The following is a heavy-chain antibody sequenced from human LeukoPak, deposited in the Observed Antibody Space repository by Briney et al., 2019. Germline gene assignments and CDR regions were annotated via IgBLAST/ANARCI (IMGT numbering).Heavy chain of an antibody. V-gene: IGHV1-69*05. Sequence: SVKVSCKASGGTFSSYAISWVRQAPGQGLEWMGGIIPIFGTANYTQKFQGRVTITTDESTSTAYMELSSLRSEDTAVYYCARYGYRQKSHYMDVWGKGTTVTVSS. CDR3: ARYGYRQKSHYMDV. CDR2: IIPIFGTA. D-gene: IGHD5-18*01. J-gene: IGHJ6*03. CDR1: GGTFSSYA.